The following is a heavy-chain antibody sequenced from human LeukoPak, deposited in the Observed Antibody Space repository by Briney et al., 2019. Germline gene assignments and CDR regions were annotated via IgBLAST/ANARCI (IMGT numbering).Heavy chain of an antibody. CDR2: INPSGGST. V-gene: IGHV1-46*01. D-gene: IGHD6-19*01. CDR1: GYTFTSYY. Sequence: ASVKVSCKASGYTFTSYYMHWVRQAPGQGLEWMGIINPSGGSTSYAQKFQGRVTMTRDTSASTVYMELSSLRSEDTAVYYCARDVPQYSSGPYYFDYWGQGTLLTVSS. J-gene: IGHJ4*02. CDR3: ARDVPQYSSGPYYFDY.